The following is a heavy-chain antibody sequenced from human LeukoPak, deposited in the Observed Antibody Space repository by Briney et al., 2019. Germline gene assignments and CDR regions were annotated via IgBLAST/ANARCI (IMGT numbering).Heavy chain of an antibody. J-gene: IGHJ3*01. CDR2: LIPIYGSA. V-gene: IGHV1-69*01. CDR1: GGSFTSTSHA. D-gene: IGHD3-22*01. CDR3: AGFFYDNSGAAFDL. Sequence: ASVKVSCKASGGSFTSTSHAISWVRQAPGQGLEWMGGLIPIYGSANYAQKFQGRVTITSDESTRTVYMELRSLRPEDSAVYYCAGFFYDNSGAAFDLWGQGTMVTVSS.